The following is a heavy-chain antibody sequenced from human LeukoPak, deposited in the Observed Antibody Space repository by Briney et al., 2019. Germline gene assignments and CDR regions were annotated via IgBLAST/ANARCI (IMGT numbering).Heavy chain of an antibody. CDR1: GCTFSGTW. J-gene: IGHJ4*02. CDR2: IDGFGANT. D-gene: IGHD2/OR15-2a*01. CDR3: EREYGQNTPHFDY. V-gene: IGHV3-74*01. Sequence: GGSLTLSCAGSGCTFSGTWMHWVRQAPGKGLVWVSRIDGFGANTAYADSVKGRFTISRDNDKNTLYLQMHSLRAEDTAVFYCEREYGQNTPHFDYWGQGTLVTVSS.